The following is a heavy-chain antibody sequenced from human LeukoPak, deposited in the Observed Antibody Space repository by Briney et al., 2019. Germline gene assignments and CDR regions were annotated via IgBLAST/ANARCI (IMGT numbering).Heavy chain of an antibody. CDR2: IHYSGST. V-gene: IGHV4-30-4*01. CDR1: GGSISSGDYY. CDR3: AKEKRESGLRAFHI. Sequence: SETLSLSCTVSGGSISSGDYYWSWIRQPPGKGLEWIGYIHYSGSTYYSPSLKSRVSISVDTSKNQFSLKLTSVTAADTAVYYCAKEKRESGLRAFHIWGQGTMVTVSS. D-gene: IGHD3-10*01. J-gene: IGHJ3*02.